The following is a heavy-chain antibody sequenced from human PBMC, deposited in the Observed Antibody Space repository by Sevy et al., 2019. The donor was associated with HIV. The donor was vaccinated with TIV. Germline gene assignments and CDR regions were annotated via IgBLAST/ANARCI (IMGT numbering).Heavy chain of an antibody. CDR1: GFTVGSNY. CDR2: IYSGGNT. J-gene: IGHJ4*02. CDR3: ASPSAPGQWYFDY. Sequence: GGSLRLSCAASGFTVGSNYMSWVRQAPGKGLEWVSVIYSGGNTYYADPVKGRFTISRDNSKNTLYLQMNSLRAEDTAVYYCASPSAPGQWYFDYWGQGTLVTVSS. D-gene: IGHD6-19*01. V-gene: IGHV3-53*01.